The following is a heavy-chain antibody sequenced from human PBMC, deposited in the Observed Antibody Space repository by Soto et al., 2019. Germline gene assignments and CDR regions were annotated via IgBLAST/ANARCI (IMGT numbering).Heavy chain of an antibody. D-gene: IGHD3-3*01. J-gene: IGHJ4*02. CDR2: INYSGST. CDR1: GGSISSYY. CDR3: ARHSPGAYDFWSGYSGTFDY. V-gene: IGHV4-59*08. Sequence: SETLSLTCTVSGGSISSYYWSWIRQPPGKGLEWIGYINYSGSTNYNPSLKKRVTISVETSKNQFSLKLSSVTAADTAVDYCARHSPGAYDFWSGYSGTFDYWGQGTLVTVSS.